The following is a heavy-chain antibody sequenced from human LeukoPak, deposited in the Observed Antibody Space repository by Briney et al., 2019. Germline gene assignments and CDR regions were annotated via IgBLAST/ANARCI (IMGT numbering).Heavy chain of an antibody. D-gene: IGHD1-26*01. CDR2: IDARSGIT. V-gene: IGHV3-48*01. Sequence: PGGSLRLSCAASGFTFTIFGLNWVRQAPGKGPEWVSYIDARSGITYYADSVQGRFTISRDDARESVFLQMDGLRAEDTAVFYCARDKGEVGAIHTPTDCWGQGTLVTVSS. CDR3: ARDKGEVGAIHTPTDC. J-gene: IGHJ4*02. CDR1: GFTFTIFG.